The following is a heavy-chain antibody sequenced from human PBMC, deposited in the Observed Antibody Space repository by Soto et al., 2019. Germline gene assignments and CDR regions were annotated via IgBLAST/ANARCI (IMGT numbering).Heavy chain of an antibody. D-gene: IGHD3-9*01. Sequence: GASVKVSCKASGGTFSSYAISWVRQAPGQGLEWMGGIIPIFGTANYAQKFQGRVTITADESTSTAYMELSSLRSEDTAVYYCARGPSGGYYDILTGYIDYWGQGTLVTVSS. CDR3: ARGPSGGYYDILTGYIDY. CDR2: IIPIFGTA. CDR1: GGTFSSYA. J-gene: IGHJ4*02. V-gene: IGHV1-69*13.